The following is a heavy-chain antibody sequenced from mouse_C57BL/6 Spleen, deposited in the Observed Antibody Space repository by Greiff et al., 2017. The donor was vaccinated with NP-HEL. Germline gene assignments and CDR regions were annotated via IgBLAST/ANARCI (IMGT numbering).Heavy chain of an antibody. V-gene: IGHV2-5*01. CDR1: GFSLTSYG. CDR2: IWRGGST. D-gene: IGHD2-1*01. J-gene: IGHJ3*01. Sequence: VMLVESGPGLVQPSQSLSITCTVSGFSLTSYGVHWVRQSPGKGLEWLGVIWRGGSTDYNAAFMSRLSITKDNSKSQVFFKMNSLQADDTAIYYCAKNVYGNYWFAYWGQGTLVTVSA. CDR3: AKNVYGNYWFAY.